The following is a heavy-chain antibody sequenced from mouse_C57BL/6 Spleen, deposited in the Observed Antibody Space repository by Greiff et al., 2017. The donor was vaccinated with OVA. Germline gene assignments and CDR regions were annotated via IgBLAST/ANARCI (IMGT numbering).Heavy chain of an antibody. CDR3: TRSYYDYHAMDY. CDR2: IDPETGGT. D-gene: IGHD2-1*01. J-gene: IGHJ4*01. Sequence: VQLQQSGPELVKPGASVKIPCKASGYTFTDYEMHWVKQTPVHGLEWIGAIDPETGGTAYNQKFKGKAILTADKSSSTAYMELRSLTSEDSAVYYCTRSYYDYHAMDYWGQGTSVTVSS. CDR1: GYTFTDYE. V-gene: IGHV1-15*01.